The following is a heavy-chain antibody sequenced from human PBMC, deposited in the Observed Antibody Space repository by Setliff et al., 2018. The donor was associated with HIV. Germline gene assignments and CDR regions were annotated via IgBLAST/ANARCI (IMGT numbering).Heavy chain of an antibody. J-gene: IGHJ4*02. CDR3: ARDYVLRGTSLGY. Sequence: SVKVSCKASGGTFSSFAFNWVRQAPGQGLEWMGDIIPTFGPAHYAQKFQGRVTITADDSTRTVYMELSSLRSEDTALYYCARDYVLRGTSLGYWGQGTLVTVSS. CDR2: IIPTFGPA. V-gene: IGHV1-69*13. D-gene: IGHD3-16*01. CDR1: GGTFSSFA.